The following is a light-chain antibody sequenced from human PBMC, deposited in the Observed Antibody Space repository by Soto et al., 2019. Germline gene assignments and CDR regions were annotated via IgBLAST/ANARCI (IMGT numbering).Light chain of an antibody. CDR1: SSDVGGYNY. Sequence: LTQPASVSGSPGQSITISCTGTSSDVGGYNYVSWYQQHPGKAPKLMIYDVSDRPSGVSNRFSGSKSGNTASLTISGLQAEDEADYYCSSYTSSSTRVFGGGTKVTVL. CDR2: DVS. V-gene: IGLV2-14*01. J-gene: IGLJ2*01. CDR3: SSYTSSSTRV.